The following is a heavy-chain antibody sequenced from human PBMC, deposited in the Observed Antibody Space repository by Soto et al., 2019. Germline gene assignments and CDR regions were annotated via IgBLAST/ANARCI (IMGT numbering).Heavy chain of an antibody. J-gene: IGHJ4*02. CDR1: GVSISYGSYY. V-gene: IGHV4-31*03. CDR2: IYFSGST. CDR3: ARGGSTGFY. Sequence: QVQLQESGPGLVKPSQTLSLTCNVSGVSISYGSYYWTWIRQHPGKGPEWIGYIYFSGSTYYNPSRKSRVTISVDASENQFSLKLASVSAADTAVYYCARGGSTGFYWGQGTLVIVSS. D-gene: IGHD2-2*01.